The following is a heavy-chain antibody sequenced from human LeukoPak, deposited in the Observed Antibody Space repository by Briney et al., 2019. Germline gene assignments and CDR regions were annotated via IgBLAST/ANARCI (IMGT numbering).Heavy chain of an antibody. CDR2: ISSSGSTI. CDR1: GFTFSDYY. Sequence: PGGSLRLSCAASGFTFSDYYMSWIRQAPGKGLEWVSYISSSGSTIYYADSVKGRFTISRDNSKNTLYLQMNSLRAEDTAVYYCAKDKTRIVGPYFDYWGQGTLVTVSS. J-gene: IGHJ4*02. D-gene: IGHD1-26*01. CDR3: AKDKTRIVGPYFDY. V-gene: IGHV3-11*01.